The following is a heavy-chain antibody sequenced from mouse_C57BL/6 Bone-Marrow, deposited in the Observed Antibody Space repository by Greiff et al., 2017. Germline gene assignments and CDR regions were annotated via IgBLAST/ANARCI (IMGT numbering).Heavy chain of an antibody. CDR2: ISDGGSYT. V-gene: IGHV5-4*03. CDR1: GFTFSSYA. D-gene: IGHD6-2*01. J-gene: IGHJ2*01. Sequence: EVNLVESGGGLVKPGGSLKLSCAASGFTFSSYAMSWVRQTPEKRLEWVATISDGGSYTYYPDNVKGRFTIARDNAKNNLYLQMSHLKSEDTAVCYCASLCKKGYWGQGTTLTVSS. CDR3: ASLCKKGY.